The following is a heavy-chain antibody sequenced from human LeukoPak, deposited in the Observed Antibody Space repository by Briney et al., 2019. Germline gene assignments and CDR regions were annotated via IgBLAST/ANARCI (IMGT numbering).Heavy chain of an antibody. D-gene: IGHD6-19*01. CDR3: ARNRIAVAGTRWFDP. CDR1: GYTFTGYY. Sequence: GASVKVSCKASGYTFTGYYMHWVRQAPGQGLEWMGRINPNSGGTNYAQKFQGRVTMTRDTSISTAYMELSRLRSDDTAVYYCARNRIAVAGTRWFDPWGQGTLVTVSS. V-gene: IGHV1-2*06. CDR2: INPNSGGT. J-gene: IGHJ5*02.